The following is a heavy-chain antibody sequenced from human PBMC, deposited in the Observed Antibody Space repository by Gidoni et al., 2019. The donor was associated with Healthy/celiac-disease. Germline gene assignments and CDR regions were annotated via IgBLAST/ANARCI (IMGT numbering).Heavy chain of an antibody. Sequence: QVQLQESGPGLVKPSETLSLTCTVPGGSISSYYWSWIRQPPGKGLEWLGYIYYSGSTNYNPSLKSRVTISVDTSKNQFSLKLSSVTAADTAVYYCASMDFWSGSTHRQYYYYGMDVWGQGTTVTVSS. J-gene: IGHJ6*02. V-gene: IGHV4-59*08. CDR2: IYYSGST. CDR3: ASMDFWSGSTHRQYYYYGMDV. D-gene: IGHD3-3*01. CDR1: GGSISSYY.